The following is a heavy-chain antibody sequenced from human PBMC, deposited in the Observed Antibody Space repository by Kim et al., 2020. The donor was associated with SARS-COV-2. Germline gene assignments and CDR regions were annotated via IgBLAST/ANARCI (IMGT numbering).Heavy chain of an antibody. V-gene: IGHV4-34*01. CDR1: GGSFSGYY. CDR2: INNSGST. D-gene: IGHD2-2*01. Sequence: SETLSLTCAVYGGSFSGYYWSWIRQPPGKGLEWIGEINNSGSTNYNPSLKSRVTISVDTSKNQFSLKLSSVTAADTAVYYCARGEAGYCSSTSCSMVYFDYCGQGTHDTRSS. CDR3: ARGEAGYCSSTSCSMVYFDY. J-gene: IGHJ4*02.